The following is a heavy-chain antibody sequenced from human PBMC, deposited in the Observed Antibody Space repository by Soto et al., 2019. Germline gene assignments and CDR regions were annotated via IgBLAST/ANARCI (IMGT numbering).Heavy chain of an antibody. Sequence: QVQLQESGPGLVKPSQTLSLTCTVSGGSISSGGYYWSWIRQHPGKGLEWIGYIYYSGSTYYNPSLKSRVTITIDTSKNQFSLKLSSVTAADTAVYYCARVVLGEDYYDSSGYRDYWGQGTLVTVSS. CDR2: IYYSGST. CDR1: GGSISSGGYY. D-gene: IGHD3-22*01. CDR3: ARVVLGEDYYDSSGYRDY. V-gene: IGHV4-31*03. J-gene: IGHJ4*02.